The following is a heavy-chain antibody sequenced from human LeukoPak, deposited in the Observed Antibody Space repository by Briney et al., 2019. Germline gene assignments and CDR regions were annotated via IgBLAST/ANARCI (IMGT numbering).Heavy chain of an antibody. CDR3: ARQSPLDLYFDY. J-gene: IGHJ4*02. V-gene: IGHV3-7*01. D-gene: IGHD1-1*01. CDR1: GFTFTRYW. Sequence: QSGGSLRLSCATSGFTFTRYWMAWIRQSPGKGLEWVANVKQDGSQAYYLESVEGRFTISRDNAKTSLYLHMNNLRAEDTAVFYCARQSPLDLYFDYWGRGTLVTVSS. CDR2: VKQDGSQA.